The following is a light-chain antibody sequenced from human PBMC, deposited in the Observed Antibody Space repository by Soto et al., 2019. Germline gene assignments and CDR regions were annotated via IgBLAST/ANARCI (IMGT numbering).Light chain of an antibody. J-gene: IGKJ1*01. CDR3: QEYKNWPPSAGT. Sequence: EIVMTQSPATLSVSPGERATLSCRASQSVSSNLAWYQQKPGQAPRLLMYGASTRATGIPARFSGSGSGTEFTLTISSLQSEDFAVYYCQEYKNWPPSAGTFGQGTKVEIK. CDR1: QSVSSN. V-gene: IGKV3-15*01. CDR2: GAS.